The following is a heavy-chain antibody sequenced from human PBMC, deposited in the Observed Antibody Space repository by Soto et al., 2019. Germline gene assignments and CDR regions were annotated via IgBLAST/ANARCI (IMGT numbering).Heavy chain of an antibody. J-gene: IGHJ6*02. CDR1: GFTFSNYW. CDR3: ARVRTVNYYGMDV. CDR2: IKQDGSEI. V-gene: IGHV3-7*05. Sequence: GGSLRLSCAASGFTFSNYWMTWVRQAPGKGLEWVANIKQDGSEIYYVDSVKGRFTISRDNAKNSLFLQMNSLRAEDTAVYFCARVRTVNYYGMDVWGQGTTVTVSS.